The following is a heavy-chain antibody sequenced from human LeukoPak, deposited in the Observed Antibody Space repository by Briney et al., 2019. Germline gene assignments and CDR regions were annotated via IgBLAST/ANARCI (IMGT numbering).Heavy chain of an antibody. CDR1: GYSISSDYF. Sequence: SETLSLTCVVSGYSISSDYFWGWIRQPPGKGLEWIGTISHSGTTFYKPSLKTRITISLDTSKNQFSLKMNSVTAADTAVYYCAREGYYYDSSGYTRYYYYYGMDVWGQGTTVTVSS. J-gene: IGHJ6*02. CDR2: ISHSGTT. V-gene: IGHV4-38-2*02. D-gene: IGHD3-22*01. CDR3: AREGYYYDSSGYTRYYYYYGMDV.